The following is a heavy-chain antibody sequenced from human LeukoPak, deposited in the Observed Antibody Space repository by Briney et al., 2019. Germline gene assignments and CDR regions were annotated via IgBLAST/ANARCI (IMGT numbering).Heavy chain of an antibody. CDR3: ARDRQWNYYDSSGYPRPSDWFDP. CDR2: INSDGSST. CDR1: AFTVSIYW. Sequence: PGGSLRLSCAASAFTVSIYWMHWVRHAPGKGLVWVSRINSDGSSTIYADSVKGRFTISRDNAKNTLYLQMNSLRAEDTAVYYCARDRQWNYYDSSGYPRPSDWFDPWGQGTLVTVSS. J-gene: IGHJ5*01. D-gene: IGHD3-22*01. V-gene: IGHV3-74*01.